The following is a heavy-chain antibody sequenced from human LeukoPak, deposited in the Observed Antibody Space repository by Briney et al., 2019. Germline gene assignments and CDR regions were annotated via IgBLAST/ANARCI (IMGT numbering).Heavy chain of an antibody. CDR1: GFTFSIYG. Sequence: GGSLRLSGAASGFTFSIYGMHWVRQAPGKGLEWVAFIRYDGSNKYYADSVKGRFTISRDNSKNTLYLQMNSLRAEDTAVYYCAILLPNYYGSGSTDWGQGTLVTVSS. D-gene: IGHD3-10*01. CDR3: AILLPNYYGSGSTD. CDR2: IRYDGSNK. J-gene: IGHJ4*02. V-gene: IGHV3-30*02.